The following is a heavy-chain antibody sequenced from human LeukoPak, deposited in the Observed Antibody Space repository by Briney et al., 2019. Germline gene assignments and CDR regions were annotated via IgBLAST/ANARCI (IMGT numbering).Heavy chain of an antibody. CDR3: ARDYHVGGYSYNDAFDI. D-gene: IGHD5-18*01. CDR2: ISYDGSNK. V-gene: IGHV3-30*04. CDR1: GFTFSSYA. J-gene: IGHJ3*02. Sequence: GGSLRLSCAASGFTFSSYAMHWVRQAPGKGLEWVAVISYDGSNKYYADSVKGRFTISRNNAKNSLYLQMNSLRAEDTAVYYCARDYHVGGYSYNDAFDIWGQGTMVTVSS.